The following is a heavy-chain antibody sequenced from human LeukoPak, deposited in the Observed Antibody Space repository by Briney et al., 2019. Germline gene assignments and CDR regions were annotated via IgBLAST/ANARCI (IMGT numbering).Heavy chain of an antibody. CDR1: GFTFSSYA. J-gene: IGHJ3*02. CDR3: AKCGSTCYANAFYM. V-gene: IGHV3-23*01. D-gene: IGHD2-15*01. CDR2: ISRSGGDT. Sequence: GGSLILSCAASGFTFSSYAMTWVRQAPGKGLEWVSAISRSGGDTEYADSVKGRFTISRDNSKNTLYLQMNSLRAEDTAVYYCAKCGSTCYANAFYMWGQGTLVTVSS.